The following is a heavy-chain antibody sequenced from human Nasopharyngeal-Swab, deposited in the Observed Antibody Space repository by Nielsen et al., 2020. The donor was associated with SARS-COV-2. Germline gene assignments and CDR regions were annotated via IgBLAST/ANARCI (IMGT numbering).Heavy chain of an antibody. CDR1: GFTFSTYW. CDR2: IDTDGTIT. Sequence: GESLKISCAASGFTFSTYWMHWVRQPPGKGLLWVSRIDTDGTITDYADSVKGRFTISRDNAKNTLYLQMNSLRAEDTAVYYCARDVGGRDNYWGHGTLVTVSS. D-gene: IGHD2-15*01. V-gene: IGHV3-74*01. J-gene: IGHJ4*01. CDR3: ARDVGGRDNY.